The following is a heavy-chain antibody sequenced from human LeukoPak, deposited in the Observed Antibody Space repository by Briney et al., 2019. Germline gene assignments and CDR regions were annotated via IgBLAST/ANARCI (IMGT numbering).Heavy chain of an antibody. Sequence: PGGSLRLSCAASGFTVSSNYMSWVRQAPGKGLEWVSVIYSGGSTYYADSVKGRFTISRDISKNTLYLQMNSLRAEDSALYYCARGGRGSAAVVAPRSFDIWGQGTMVTVSS. CDR1: GFTVSSNY. V-gene: IGHV3-53*01. D-gene: IGHD3-22*01. J-gene: IGHJ3*02. CDR2: IYSGGST. CDR3: ARGGRGSAAVVAPRSFDI.